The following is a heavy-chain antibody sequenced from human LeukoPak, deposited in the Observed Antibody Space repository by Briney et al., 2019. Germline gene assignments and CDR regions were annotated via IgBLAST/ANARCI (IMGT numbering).Heavy chain of an antibody. Sequence: GRSLRLSCAASGFTFSNHGMYWVRQAPGKGLEWVAIIWYDGSKKYYGDSVKGRFTVSRDNSKNTLYLQMNSLKTEDTAVYYCTHESQFAWLFFFFDFWGQGTRVTVSS. CDR3: THESQFAWLFFFFDF. CDR2: IWYDGSKK. J-gene: IGHJ4*02. V-gene: IGHV3-33*01. D-gene: IGHD3-9*01. CDR1: GFTFSNHG.